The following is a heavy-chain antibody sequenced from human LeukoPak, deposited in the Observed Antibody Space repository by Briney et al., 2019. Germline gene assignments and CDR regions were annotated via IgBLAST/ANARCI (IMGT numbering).Heavy chain of an antibody. CDR3: ARDRGYYDSSGYYYPGAFDI. J-gene: IGHJ3*02. CDR2: INSDGSST. CDR1: GFTFSSYW. D-gene: IGHD3-22*01. V-gene: IGHV3-74*01. Sequence: PGGSLRLSCAASGFTFSSYWMHWVRQAPGKGLVWVSRINSDGSSTSYADSVKGRFTIARDNAKNTLYLQMNSLRAEDTAVYYCARDRGYYDSSGYYYPGAFDIWGQGTMVTVSS.